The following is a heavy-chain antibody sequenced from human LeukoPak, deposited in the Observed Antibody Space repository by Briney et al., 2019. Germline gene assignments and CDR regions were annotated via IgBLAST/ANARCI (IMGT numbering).Heavy chain of an antibody. V-gene: IGHV3-74*01. CDR2: IRSDGSST. J-gene: IGHJ4*02. Sequence: PGGSLRLSCAASGFTLSNYAMSWVRQAPGKGLVWVSRIRSDGSSTNYADSVKGRFTISRDNARNTLYLQMNSLRVEDTAVYYCARDYLDSSGYYYYFDYWGQGTLVTVSS. D-gene: IGHD3-22*01. CDR1: GFTLSNYA. CDR3: ARDYLDSSGYYYYFDY.